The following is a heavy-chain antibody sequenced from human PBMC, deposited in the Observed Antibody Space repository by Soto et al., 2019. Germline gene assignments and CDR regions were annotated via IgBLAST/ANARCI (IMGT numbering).Heavy chain of an antibody. Sequence: GGSLRLSCAGSGLTFSSYDMHWVRQAPGKGLEWLTVISNDENIKQGSVRGRFAIARDNSKNTLYLHLTSLRAEDTAIYYCARGLRGVLDYWGQGTLVTVSS. V-gene: IGHV3-33*08. J-gene: IGHJ4*02. CDR3: ARGLRGVLDY. CDR2: ISNDENIK. CDR1: GLTFSSYD. D-gene: IGHD5-12*01.